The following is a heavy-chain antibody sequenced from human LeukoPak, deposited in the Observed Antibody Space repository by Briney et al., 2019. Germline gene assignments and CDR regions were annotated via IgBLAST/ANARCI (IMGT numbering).Heavy chain of an antibody. Sequence: SETLSFTCAVYRGSFSGYYWSWIRQPPGKGLEWIGEINHSGSTNYNPSLKSRVTISVDTSKNQFSLKLSSVTAADTAVYYCARGQGAEVDYWGQGTLVTVSS. CDR3: ARGQGAEVDY. D-gene: IGHD1-26*01. CDR2: INHSGST. V-gene: IGHV4-34*01. CDR1: RGSFSGYY. J-gene: IGHJ4*02.